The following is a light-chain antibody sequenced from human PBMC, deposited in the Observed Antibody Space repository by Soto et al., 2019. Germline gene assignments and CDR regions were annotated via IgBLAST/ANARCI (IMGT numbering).Light chain of an antibody. CDR1: ESVTSSC. J-gene: IGKJ3*01. Sequence: EIVLTQSPDTLSLSPGERATLSCTASESVTSSCLAWYQRKPGQAPRLLIHTTSTRATDIPDRFSGSGSGTEFALTISRLEPEDFALYYCQQYGDSPFTFGPGTRVEMK. CDR2: TTS. V-gene: IGKV3-20*01. CDR3: QQYGDSPFT.